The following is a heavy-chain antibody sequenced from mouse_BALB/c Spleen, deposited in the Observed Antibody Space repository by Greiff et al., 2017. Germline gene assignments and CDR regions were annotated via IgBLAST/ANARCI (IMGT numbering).Heavy chain of an antibody. D-gene: IGHD2-4*01. CDR2: INPGSGGT. CDR3: ARRADYDEDYFDY. Sequence: VKLQESGAELVRPGTSVKVSCKASGYAFTNYLIEWVKQRPGQGLEWIGVINPGSGGTNYNEKFKGKATLTADKSSSTAYMQLSSLTSDDSAVYFCARRADYDEDYFDYWGQGTTLTVSS. CDR1: GYAFTNYL. V-gene: IGHV1-54*01. J-gene: IGHJ2*01.